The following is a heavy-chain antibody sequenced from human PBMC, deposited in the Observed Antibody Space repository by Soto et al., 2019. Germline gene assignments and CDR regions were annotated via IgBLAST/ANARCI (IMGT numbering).Heavy chain of an antibody. Sequence: PSETLSLTCTVSGGSISSYYWSWIRQPPGKGLEGIGYIYYSGSTNYNPSLKSRVTISVDTSKNQFSLKLSSVTAADTAVYYCARHSITMVRGVINKRQPPYYYMDVWGKGTTVTVSS. D-gene: IGHD3-10*01. CDR3: ARHSITMVRGVINKRQPPYYYMDV. CDR2: IYYSGST. J-gene: IGHJ6*03. V-gene: IGHV4-59*08. CDR1: GGSISSYY.